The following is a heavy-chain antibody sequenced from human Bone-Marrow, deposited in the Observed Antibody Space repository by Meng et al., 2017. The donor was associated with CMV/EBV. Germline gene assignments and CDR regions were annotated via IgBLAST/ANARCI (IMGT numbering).Heavy chain of an antibody. D-gene: IGHD4-11*01. J-gene: IGHJ4*02. V-gene: IGHV1-2*02. CDR1: GYTFSAYY. CDR3: ARERPADYTTNSRHGYYSDY. CDR2: INPNSGGT. Sequence: ASVKVSCKASGYTFSAYYMHWVRQAPGQRLEWMGWINPNSGGTNYAQKFQGRVTMTRDTSISTAYMELSRLRSDDTVVYYCARERPADYTTNSRHGYYSDYWGQGTLVTVSS.